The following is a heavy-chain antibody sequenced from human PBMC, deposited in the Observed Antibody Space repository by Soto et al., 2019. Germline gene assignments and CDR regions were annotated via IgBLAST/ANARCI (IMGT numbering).Heavy chain of an antibody. CDR1: GFTFSSYA. CDR2: ISGRGGSA. CDR3: AKAEDGCGDQEHFDF. J-gene: IGHJ4*02. D-gene: IGHD4-17*01. Sequence: EVQLLESGGGLVQPGGSLRLSCAASGFTFSSYAMSWVRQAPGKGLEWVSGISGRGGSAYYADSVKGRFTISRDNSKNTLYLKMSSRRGDDTVVYYCAKAEDGCGDQEHFDFWGQGTLVTVSS. V-gene: IGHV3-23*01.